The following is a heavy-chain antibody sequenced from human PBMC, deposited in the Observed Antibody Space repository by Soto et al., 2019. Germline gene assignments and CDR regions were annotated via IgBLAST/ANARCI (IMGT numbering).Heavy chain of an antibody. CDR3: AKDGRLWFGESAFDY. V-gene: IGHV3-48*01. CDR2: INSRSTSI. Sequence: GGSLRLSCAASGFTFSRYSMNWVRQAPGKGLEWVSYINSRSTSIYDADSVKGRFTISRDNAKNSLYLQMNSLRAEDTALYYCAKDGRLWFGESAFDYWGQGTLVTVSS. CDR1: GFTFSRYS. J-gene: IGHJ4*02. D-gene: IGHD3-10*01.